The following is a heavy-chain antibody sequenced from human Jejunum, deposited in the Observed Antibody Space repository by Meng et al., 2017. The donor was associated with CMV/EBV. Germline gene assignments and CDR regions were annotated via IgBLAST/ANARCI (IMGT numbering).Heavy chain of an antibody. CDR3: ASPPPIGAALDY. V-gene: IGHV3-66*01. D-gene: IGHD6-6*01. J-gene: IGHJ4*02. Sequence: EVQLVESGGGVVKPGGSLRLSCAASGFTFSDYYMSWIRQVPGKGLEWVSIIYSGGGTDYADSVKGRFTISRDNSKNTLYLQMNSLGAEDTAVYYCASPPPIGAALDYWGQGTLVTVSS. CDR1: GFTFSDYY. CDR2: IYSGGGT.